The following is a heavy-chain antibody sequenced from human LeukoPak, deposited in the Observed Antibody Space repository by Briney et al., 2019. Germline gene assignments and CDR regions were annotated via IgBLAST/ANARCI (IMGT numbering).Heavy chain of an antibody. V-gene: IGHV4-59*03. CDR1: GGSISSNY. CDR3: AIYAYYYGMDV. D-gene: IGHD2-2*01. Sequence: PSQTLSLTCTVSGGSISSNYWSCVRQPPGEGLELIGSIYYSGSTNYNPSLKSRVTISVDTSKNQFSLKLSSMTAADTAVYYCAIYAYYYGMDVWGQGTTVTVSS. CDR2: IYYSGST. J-gene: IGHJ6*02.